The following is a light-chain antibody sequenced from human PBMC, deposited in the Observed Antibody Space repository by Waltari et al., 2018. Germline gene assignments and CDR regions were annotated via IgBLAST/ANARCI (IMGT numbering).Light chain of an antibody. CDR1: SSDVGTYNL. J-gene: IGLJ1*01. Sequence: QSALTQPASVSGSPGQTIIISCTGTSSDVGTYNLVSWYQQHPGKAPTLMIYEDIKRPSGVSHRFSGSKSGNTASLTISGLQAEDEADYYCCSYAPTNSYVFGTGTKVTVL. CDR2: EDI. V-gene: IGLV2-23*01. CDR3: CSYAPTNSYV.